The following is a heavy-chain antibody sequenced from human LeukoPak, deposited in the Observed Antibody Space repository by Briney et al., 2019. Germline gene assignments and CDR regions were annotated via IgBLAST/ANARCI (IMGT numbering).Heavy chain of an antibody. CDR3: ASSTVTYYYYMDV. Sequence: ASVKVSCKASGYTFTGYYMHWVRQAPGQGLEWMGWINPNSGGTNYAQKFQGRVTMTRDTSISTAYMELNRLRSDDTAVCYCASSTVTYYYYMDVWGKGTTVTISS. CDR2: INPNSGGT. CDR1: GYTFTGYY. J-gene: IGHJ6*03. D-gene: IGHD4-11*01. V-gene: IGHV1-2*02.